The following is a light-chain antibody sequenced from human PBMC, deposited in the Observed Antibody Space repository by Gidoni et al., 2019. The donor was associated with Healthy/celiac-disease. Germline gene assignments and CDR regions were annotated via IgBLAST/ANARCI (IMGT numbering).Light chain of an antibody. CDR3: AAWDDSLNGYWV. J-gene: IGLJ3*02. V-gene: IGLV1-44*01. CDR2: RNN. CDR1: SSNIGSTT. Sequence: HSFLTHPPSASGTPALRVTISCSGSSSNIGSTTVNWYQQLPGTAPKLLIYRNNQRPSGVPDRFSGSKSGTSASLAISGLQSEDEADYYCAAWDDSLNGYWVFGGGTKLTVL.